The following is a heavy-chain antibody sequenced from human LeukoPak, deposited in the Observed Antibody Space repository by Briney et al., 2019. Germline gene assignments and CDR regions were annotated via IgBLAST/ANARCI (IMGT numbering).Heavy chain of an antibody. Sequence: SVKVSCEASGGTFSSYAISWVRQAPGQGLEWMGGIIPIFGTANYAQKFQGRVTITADKSTSTAYMELSSLRSEDTAVYYCATPERYYYDSSGLGRELFDYWGQGTLVTVSS. CDR3: ATPERYYYDSSGLGRELFDY. J-gene: IGHJ4*02. CDR1: GGTFSSYA. D-gene: IGHD3-22*01. V-gene: IGHV1-69*06. CDR2: IIPIFGTA.